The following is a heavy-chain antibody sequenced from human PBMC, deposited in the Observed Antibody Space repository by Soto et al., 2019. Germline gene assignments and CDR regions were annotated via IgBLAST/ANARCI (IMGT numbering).Heavy chain of an antibody. CDR3: ASPQDDHYDSSGNYY. CDR2: IIASIGAA. V-gene: IGHV1-3*01. J-gene: IGHJ4*02. CDR1: GFTLTSYG. D-gene: IGHD3-22*01. Sequence: ASVKVSCKASGFTLTSYGIHWVRQAPRQRLEWMGGIIASIGAAKYAQKFQGRVTITADKSTSTAYMELSSLRSEDTAVYYCASPQDDHYDSSGNYYWGQGTLVTVSS.